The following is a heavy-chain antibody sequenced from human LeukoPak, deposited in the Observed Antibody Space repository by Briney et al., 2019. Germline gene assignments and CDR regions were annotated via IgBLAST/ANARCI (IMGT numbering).Heavy chain of an antibody. J-gene: IGHJ4*02. CDR2: INDDGGST. CDR3: AKAPIGAVSGTNADY. Sequence: GGSLRLSCAASGFTFSSCAMSWVRQAPGKGLEWVSSINDDGGSTYYADSVKRRFTISRDNSKNTLYLQMNSLRAEDTAVYYCAKAPIGAVSGTNADYWGQGTLVTVPS. D-gene: IGHD6-19*01. CDR1: GFTFSSCA. V-gene: IGHV3-23*01.